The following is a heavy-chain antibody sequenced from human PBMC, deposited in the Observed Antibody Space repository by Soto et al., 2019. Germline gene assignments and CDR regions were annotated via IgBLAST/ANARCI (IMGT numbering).Heavy chain of an antibody. D-gene: IGHD3-9*01. V-gene: IGHV4-34*01. J-gene: IGHJ4*02. CDR1: GGSFSGYY. CDR3: ARGGAVLRYFDGSPGSAKTFAY. CDR2: INHSGST. Sequence: QVQLQQWGAGLLKPSETLSLTCAVYGGSFSGYYWSWIRQPPGKGLEWIGEINHSGSTNYNPSLKSRVTVSVDTSKNQFSLKLSSVTAADTAVYYCARGGAVLRYFDGSPGSAKTFAYWGQGTLVTVSS.